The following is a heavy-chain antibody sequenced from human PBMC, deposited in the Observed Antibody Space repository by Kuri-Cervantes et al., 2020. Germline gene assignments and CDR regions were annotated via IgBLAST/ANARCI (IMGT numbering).Heavy chain of an antibody. D-gene: IGHD5-24*01. V-gene: IGHV4-34*01. CDR1: GGSFSGYY. Sequence: ESLKISCAVYGGSFSGYYWSWIRQPPGKGLEWIGEINHSGSTNYNPSLKSRVTISVDTSKNQFSLKLSSVTAADTAVYYCAGTRMVEMVLGVGYWGQGTLVTVSS. J-gene: IGHJ4*02. CDR3: AGTRMVEMVLGVGY. CDR2: INHSGST.